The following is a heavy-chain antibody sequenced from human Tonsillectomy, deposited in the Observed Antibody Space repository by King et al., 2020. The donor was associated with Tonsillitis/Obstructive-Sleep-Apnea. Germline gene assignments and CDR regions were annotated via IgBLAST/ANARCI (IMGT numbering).Heavy chain of an antibody. CDR1: GFSLSTSGVG. V-gene: IGHV2-5*02. D-gene: IGHD6-6*01. CDR3: ALRLQLSRMYYFDY. Sequence: ITLKESGPTLVKPTQTLTLTCTFSGFSLSTSGVGVGWIRQPPGKALEWLALIYWDDDKRYSPSLKSRLTITKDTSKNQVVLTMTNMDPVDPATYYCALRLQLSRMYYFDYWGQGTLVTVSS. CDR2: IYWDDDK. J-gene: IGHJ4*02.